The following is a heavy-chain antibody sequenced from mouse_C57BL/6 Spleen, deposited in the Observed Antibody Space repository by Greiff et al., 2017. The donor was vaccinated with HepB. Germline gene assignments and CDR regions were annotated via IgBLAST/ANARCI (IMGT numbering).Heavy chain of an antibody. Sequence: EVQLKQSGAELVRPGASVKLSCTASGFNIKDDYMHWVKQRPEQGLEWIGWIDPENGDTEYASKFQGKATITADTSSNTAYLQLSSLTSEDTAVYYCTTGSYGNYVGRFAYWGQGTLVTVSA. J-gene: IGHJ3*01. CDR2: IDPENGDT. CDR1: GFNIKDDY. CDR3: TTGSYGNYVGRFAY. V-gene: IGHV14-4*01. D-gene: IGHD2-1*01.